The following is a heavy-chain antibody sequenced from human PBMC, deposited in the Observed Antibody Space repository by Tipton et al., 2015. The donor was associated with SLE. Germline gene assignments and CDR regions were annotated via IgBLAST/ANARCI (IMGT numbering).Heavy chain of an antibody. CDR2: IYYIWST. D-gene: IGHD3-10*01. V-gene: IGHV4-31*01. CDR3: ARPNYGSGSFGAFDI. J-gene: IGHJ3*02. CDR1: GGSISSGGYY. Sequence: TLSLTCTVSGGSISSGGYYWSWIRPPPGKGLEWIGYIYYIWSTYYNPSLKSPVTISVDTSKNQFSLKLSSVTAADTAVYYCARPNYGSGSFGAFDIWGQGTMVTVSS.